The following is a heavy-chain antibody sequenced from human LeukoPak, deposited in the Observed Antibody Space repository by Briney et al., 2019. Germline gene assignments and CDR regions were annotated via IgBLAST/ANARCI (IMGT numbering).Heavy chain of an antibody. CDR3: IRGRTSNPDY. CDR1: GYSIGSGFY. J-gene: IGHJ4*02. CDR2: MYHTGVT. Sequence: SETLSLTCTVSGYSIGSGFYWGWIRQPPGKGLEWIGFMYHTGVTYYNPSLKSRLTMSVDTSKNQISLDVTSATAADTALYYCIRGRTSNPDYWGQGILVTVSS. V-gene: IGHV4-38-2*02. D-gene: IGHD1-7*01.